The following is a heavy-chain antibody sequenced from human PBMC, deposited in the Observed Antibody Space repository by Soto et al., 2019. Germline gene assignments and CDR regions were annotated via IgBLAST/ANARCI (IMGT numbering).Heavy chain of an antibody. CDR2: ISAYNGNT. V-gene: IGHV1-18*01. Sequence: ASVKVSCKASGYTFTSYGISCVRQAPGQGLEWMGWISAYNGNTNYAQKLQGRVTMTTDTSTSTAYMELRSLSSDAPAVYYCARWDYYYSMDVWGKGTTVTVSS. CDR1: GYTFTSYG. CDR3: ARWDYYYSMDV. J-gene: IGHJ6*03. D-gene: IGHD1-26*01.